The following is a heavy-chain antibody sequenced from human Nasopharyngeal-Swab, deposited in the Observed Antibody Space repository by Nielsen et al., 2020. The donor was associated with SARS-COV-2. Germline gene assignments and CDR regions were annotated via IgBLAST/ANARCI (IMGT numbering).Heavy chain of an antibody. CDR2: IYYSGST. Sequence: SETLSLTCTVSGGSISSYYWSWIRQPPGKGLEWIGYIYYSGSTNYNPSLKSRVTISVDTSKNQFSLKLSSVTAADTAVYYCAGRIAEGWFDPWGQGTLVTVSS. CDR1: GGSISSYY. D-gene: IGHD6-13*01. CDR3: AGRIAEGWFDP. V-gene: IGHV4-59*01. J-gene: IGHJ5*02.